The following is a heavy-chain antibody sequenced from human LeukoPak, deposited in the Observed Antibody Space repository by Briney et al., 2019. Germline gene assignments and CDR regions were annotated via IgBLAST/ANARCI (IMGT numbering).Heavy chain of an antibody. CDR3: ARDLHFIAARPGYFDY. CDR1: GFTFSSYS. Sequence: GGSLRLSCAASGFTFSSYSMNWVRQAPGKGLEWVSSISSSSSYIYYADSVKGRFTISRDNAKNSLYLQMNSQRAEDTAVYYCARDLHFIAARPGYFDYWGQGTLVTVSS. CDR2: ISSSSSYI. V-gene: IGHV3-21*01. J-gene: IGHJ4*02. D-gene: IGHD6-6*01.